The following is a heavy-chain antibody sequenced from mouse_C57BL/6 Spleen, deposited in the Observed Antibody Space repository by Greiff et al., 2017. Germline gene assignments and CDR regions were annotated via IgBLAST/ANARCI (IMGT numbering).Heavy chain of an antibody. J-gene: IGHJ4*01. Sequence: EVKVVESGGDLVKPGGSLKLSCAASGFTFSSYGMSWVRQTPDKRLEWVATISSGGSYTYYPDSVKGRFTISRDNAKNTLYLQMSSLKSEDTAMYYCARPYSNYPNYYAMDYWGQGTSVTVSS. CDR1: GFTFSSYG. D-gene: IGHD2-5*01. CDR3: ARPYSNYPNYYAMDY. V-gene: IGHV5-6*01. CDR2: ISSGGSYT.